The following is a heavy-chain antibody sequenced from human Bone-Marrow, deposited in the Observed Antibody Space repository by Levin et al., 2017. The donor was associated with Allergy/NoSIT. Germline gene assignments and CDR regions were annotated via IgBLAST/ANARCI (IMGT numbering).Heavy chain of an antibody. J-gene: IGHJ5*02. D-gene: IGHD6-6*01. CDR2: IIPIFGTA. V-gene: IGHV1-69*13. CDR3: ARGGGESIAARNWFDP. Sequence: PAASVKVSCKASGGTFSSYAISWVRQAPGQGLEWMGGIIPIFGTANYAQKFQGRVTITADESTSTAYMELSSLRSEDTAVYYCARGGGESIAARNWFDPWGQGTLVTVSS. CDR1: GGTFSSYA.